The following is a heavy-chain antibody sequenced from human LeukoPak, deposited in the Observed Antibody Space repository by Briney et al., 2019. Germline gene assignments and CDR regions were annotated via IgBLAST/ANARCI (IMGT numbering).Heavy chain of an antibody. Sequence: QSGGSLRLSCAASGFTFSSYWMTWVRQAPGKGLEWVANIKQDGSKKNYVDSVKGRFTISRDNAENSLYLQMNSLRAEDTAVYYCAKDRSAVEYYYYDMDVWGQGATVTVSS. CDR3: AKDRSAVEYYYYDMDV. V-gene: IGHV3-7*01. J-gene: IGHJ6*02. CDR1: GFTFSSYW. CDR2: IKQDGSKK. D-gene: IGHD6-19*01.